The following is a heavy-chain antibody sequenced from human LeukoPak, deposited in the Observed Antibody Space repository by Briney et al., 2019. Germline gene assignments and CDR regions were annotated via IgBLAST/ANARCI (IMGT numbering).Heavy chain of an antibody. Sequence: GGSLRLSCAASGFTFSTYSMAWVRQGPGKGLEWVSSIYPSGDSTFYADSVKGRFTISRDNSKNTLYLQMSSLRTEDTAIYYCAKDVVPDSGWDLDYWGQGTLVTVSS. CDR3: AKDVVPDSGWDLDY. CDR2: IYPSGDST. CDR1: GFTFSTYS. V-gene: IGHV3-23*01. J-gene: IGHJ4*02. D-gene: IGHD6-19*01.